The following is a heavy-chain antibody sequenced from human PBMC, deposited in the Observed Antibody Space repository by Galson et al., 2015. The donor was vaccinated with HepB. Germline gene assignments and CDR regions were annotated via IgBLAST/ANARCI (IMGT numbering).Heavy chain of an antibody. J-gene: IGHJ4*02. D-gene: IGHD2-21*02. V-gene: IGHV3-33*01. CDR2: IWFDGTNH. Sequence: SLRLSCAASGFTFTDFGMHWVRQAPGKGLEWVALIWFDGTNHYYADSVKGRFTISRDNAKNTLYLQMNSLRAEDTAVYYCARDDHIAVATFASWGQGTLVTASS. CDR3: ARDDHIAVATFAS. CDR1: GFTFTDFG.